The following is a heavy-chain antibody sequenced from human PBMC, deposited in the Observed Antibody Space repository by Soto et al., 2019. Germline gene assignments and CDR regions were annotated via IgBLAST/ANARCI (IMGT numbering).Heavy chain of an antibody. CDR1: GYTFTSYD. D-gene: IGHD3-10*01. CDR3: ATIGAYYYGSGMKFDP. V-gene: IGHV1-8*01. CDR2: MNPNSGNT. Sequence: ASVKVSCKASGYTFTSYDINWVRQATGQGLEWMGWMNPNSGNTGYAQKFQGRVTMTRNTSISTAYMELSSLRSEDTAVYYCATIGAYYYGSGMKFDPWGQGTLVTVSS. J-gene: IGHJ5*02.